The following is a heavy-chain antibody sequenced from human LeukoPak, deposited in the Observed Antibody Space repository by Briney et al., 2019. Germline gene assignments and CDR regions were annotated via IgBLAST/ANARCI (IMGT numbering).Heavy chain of an antibody. Sequence: PRGSLRLSCAASGFTVSSNYMSWVRQAPGKGLEWVSVIYSGGSTYYADSVKGRFTISRHNSKNTLYLQMNSLRAEDTAVYYCARDYSSGWYYFDYWGQGTLVTVSS. CDR2: IYSGGST. CDR3: ARDYSSGWYYFDY. V-gene: IGHV3-53*04. CDR1: GFTVSSNY. J-gene: IGHJ4*02. D-gene: IGHD6-19*01.